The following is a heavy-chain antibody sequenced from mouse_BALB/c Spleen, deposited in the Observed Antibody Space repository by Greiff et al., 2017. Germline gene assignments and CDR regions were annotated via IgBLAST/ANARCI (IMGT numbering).Heavy chain of an antibody. J-gene: IGHJ4*01. V-gene: IGHV3-6*02. CDR2: ISYDGSN. CDR3: ARGVYAMDY. CDR1: GYSITSGYY. Sequence: VQLQQSGPGLVKPSQSLSLTCSVTGYSITSGYYWNWIRQFPGNKLEWMGYISYDGSNNYNPSLKNRISITRDTSKNQFFLKLNSVTTEDTATYYCARGVYAMDYWGQGTSVTVSS.